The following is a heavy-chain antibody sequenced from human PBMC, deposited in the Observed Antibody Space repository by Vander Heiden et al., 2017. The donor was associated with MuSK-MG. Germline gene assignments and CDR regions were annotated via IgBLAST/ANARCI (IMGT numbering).Heavy chain of an antibody. J-gene: IGHJ5*02. D-gene: IGHD6-19*01. V-gene: IGHV3-64D*06. CDR2: ISSNGGST. CDR1: GFTFSSYA. Sequence: EVQLVESGGGLVQPGGSLRLSCSASGFTFSSYAMHWVRQAPGKGLEYVSAISSNGGSTYYADSVKGRFTISRDNSKNTLYLQMSSLRAEDTAVYYCVKGGPAVALRYNWFDPWGQGTLVTVSS. CDR3: VKGGPAVALRYNWFDP.